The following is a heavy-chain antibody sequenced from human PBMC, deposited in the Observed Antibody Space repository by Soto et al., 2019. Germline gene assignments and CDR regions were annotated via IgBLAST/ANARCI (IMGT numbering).Heavy chain of an antibody. CDR1: GGSFSGYY. J-gene: IGHJ5*02. CDR2: INHSGST. CDR3: ARGLRRLSP. V-gene: IGHV4-34*01. D-gene: IGHD3-16*02. Sequence: PSETLSLTCAVYGGSFSGYYWSWIRQPPGKGLEWIGEINHSGSTNYNPSLKSRVTISVEMYENQFSLKLRSVTAADTAVYYCARGLRRLSPWGQGTLVTVSS.